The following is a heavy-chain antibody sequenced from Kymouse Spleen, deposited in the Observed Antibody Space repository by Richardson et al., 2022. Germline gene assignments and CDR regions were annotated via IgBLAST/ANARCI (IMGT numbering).Heavy chain of an antibody. Sequence: QVQLQQWGAGLLKPSETLSLTCAVYGGSFSGYYWSWIRQPPGKGLEWIGEINHSGSTNYNPSLKSRVTISVDTSKNQFSLKLSSVTAADTAVYYCAREERITMVRGANWFDPWGQGTLVTVSS. V-gene: IGHV4-34*01. CDR1: GGSFSGYY. CDR2: INHSGST. CDR3: AREERITMVRGANWFDP. J-gene: IGHJ5*02. D-gene: IGHD3-10*01.